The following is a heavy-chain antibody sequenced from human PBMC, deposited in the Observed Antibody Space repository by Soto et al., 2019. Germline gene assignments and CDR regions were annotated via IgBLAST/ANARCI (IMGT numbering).Heavy chain of an antibody. D-gene: IGHD6-13*01. Sequence: QVTLKESGPVLVKPTETLTLTCTVSGFSLSNARMGVSWIRQPPGKALEWLAHIFSNDEKSYSTSLKSRLTISKDTSKSQVVLTMTNMDPVDTSTYCCARRGYSSSWYQLWGQGTLVTVSS. J-gene: IGHJ4*02. CDR1: GFSLSNARMG. CDR2: IFSNDEK. CDR3: ARRGYSSSWYQL. V-gene: IGHV2-26*01.